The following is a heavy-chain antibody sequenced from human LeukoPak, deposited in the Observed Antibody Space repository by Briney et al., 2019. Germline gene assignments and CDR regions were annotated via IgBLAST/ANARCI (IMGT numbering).Heavy chain of an antibody. CDR1: GGSIRSTSYY. J-gene: IGHJ6*03. CDR3: GRFFYVFGGGHYYYNRGV. Sequence: PSETLSLTCTVSGGSIRSTSYYWGWIRQPPGKGLEWIGSIYYSGSTYYNPSLKSRVTISVDTSKNQFSLKLSSVTAADTAVYYWGRFFYVFGGGHYYYNRGVGGKGP. CDR2: IYYSGST. V-gene: IGHV4-39*01. D-gene: IGHD3-16*01.